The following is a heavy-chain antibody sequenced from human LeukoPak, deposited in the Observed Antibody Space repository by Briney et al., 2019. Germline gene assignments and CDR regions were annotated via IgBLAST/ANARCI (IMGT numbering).Heavy chain of an antibody. CDR2: MNPNSGNT. D-gene: IGHD6-6*01. CDR3: ARGSSSSTAFDI. CDR1: GYTFTSYD. Sequence: GASVTVSCKASGYTFTSYDINWVRQATGQGLEWMGWMNPNSGNTGYAQKFQGRVTMTRNTSISTAYMELSSLRSEDTAVYYCARGSSSSTAFDIWGQGTMVTVSS. V-gene: IGHV1-8*01. J-gene: IGHJ3*02.